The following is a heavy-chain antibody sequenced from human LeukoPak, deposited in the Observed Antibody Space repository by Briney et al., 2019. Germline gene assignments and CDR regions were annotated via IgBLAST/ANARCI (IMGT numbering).Heavy chain of an antibody. Sequence: ASVKVSCKASGYTFSGYYILWVRQAPGQGLEWMGRINPNNGGTNYAQKFQGRVTMTRDMSISTAYMELSSLRSEDTAVYYCVSPNHQYDSSGYYPFLDWGQGTLVTVSS. CDR1: GYTFSGYY. V-gene: IGHV1-2*06. CDR3: VSPNHQYDSSGYYPFLD. CDR2: INPNNGGT. D-gene: IGHD3-22*01. J-gene: IGHJ4*02.